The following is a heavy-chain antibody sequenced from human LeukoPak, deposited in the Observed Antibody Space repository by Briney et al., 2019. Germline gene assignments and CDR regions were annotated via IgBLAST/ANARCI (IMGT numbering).Heavy chain of an antibody. CDR2: INHSGST. V-gene: IGHV4-34*01. CDR1: GGSFSGYY. D-gene: IGHD6-13*01. J-gene: IGHJ4*02. CDR3: ARSYSSSWIDY. Sequence: SETLSLTCAVYGGSFSGYYWSWIRQPPGKGLEWIGEINHSGSTNYNPSLKSRFPISVDTSKNQFSLKLSSVTAADTAVYYCARSYSSSWIDYWGQRTLVTVSS.